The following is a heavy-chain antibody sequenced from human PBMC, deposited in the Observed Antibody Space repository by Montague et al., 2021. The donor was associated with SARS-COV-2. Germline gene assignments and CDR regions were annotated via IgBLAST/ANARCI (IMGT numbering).Heavy chain of an antibody. Sequence: SETLSLTCTVPGGSISSYYFSWIRQPAAKGLELIGRIYTSVSTNYYPSLTSRVTMSVDTSKNQFSLKLSSVTAADTAVYYCARDNPVLWFGETYAFDIWGQGTMVTVSS. CDR1: GGSISSYY. J-gene: IGHJ3*02. CDR2: IYTSVST. V-gene: IGHV4-4*07. CDR3: ARDNPVLWFGETYAFDI. D-gene: IGHD3-10*01.